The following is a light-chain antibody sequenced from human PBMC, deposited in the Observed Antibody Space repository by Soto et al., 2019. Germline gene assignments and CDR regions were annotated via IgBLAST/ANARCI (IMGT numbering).Light chain of an antibody. Sequence: EIVWTQSPATLSLSPGERATLSCRASQSVNRLLAWYQPKPGQAPRLLIYDASNRATGIPARFNGSGSGTDFTLTISSLEPEDFAVYFGQQRSKWPTITFGQGTRLEIK. CDR2: DAS. CDR3: QQRSKWPTIT. J-gene: IGKJ5*01. CDR1: QSVNRL. V-gene: IGKV3-11*01.